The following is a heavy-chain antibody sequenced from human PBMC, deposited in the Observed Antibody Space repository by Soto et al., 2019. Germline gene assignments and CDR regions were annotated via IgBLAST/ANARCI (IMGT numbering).Heavy chain of an antibody. CDR1: GFTFGTYA. CDR3: AREYRTSSQFDY. J-gene: IGHJ4*02. CDR2: ITGSGGST. V-gene: IGHV3-23*01. D-gene: IGHD6-6*01. Sequence: EVQLLEAGGGLVQPGGSLRLSCAASGFTFGTYAMSWVRQAPGKGLEWVSGITGSGGSTDYADSVKGRFTISRDTSRNTLYLEMSRLSVEDTAIYYCAREYRTSSQFDYWGQGTLVTVSP.